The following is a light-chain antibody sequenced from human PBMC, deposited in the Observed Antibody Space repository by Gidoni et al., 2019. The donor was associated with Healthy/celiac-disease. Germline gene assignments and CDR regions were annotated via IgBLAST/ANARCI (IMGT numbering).Light chain of an antibody. V-gene: IGKV1-39*01. CDR3: QQSYSTSWT. Sequence: DIQMTQSPSSLSASVGDRVTITCRVSQSISSYLNWYQQKPGKAPKLLIYAASSLQRGVPSRFSGSGSGTDFTLTISSLQPEDFATYYCQQSYSTSWTFGQGTKVEIK. CDR2: AAS. CDR1: QSISSY. J-gene: IGKJ1*01.